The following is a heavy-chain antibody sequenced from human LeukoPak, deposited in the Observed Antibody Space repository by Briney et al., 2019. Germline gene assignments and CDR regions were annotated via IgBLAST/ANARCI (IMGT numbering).Heavy chain of an antibody. D-gene: IGHD3-22*01. CDR2: VSHSEHT. Sequence: SETLSLTCIVSGDSVTGRFWSWVRQSPGKALEWIGCVSHSEHTRYNSSLRSRVSLSLDTSQNQFSLRLSSVTAADTAIYYCARGYFGPAYYFDIWGQGAQVTVAS. CDR1: GDSVTGRF. CDR3: ARGYFGPAYYFDI. V-gene: IGHV4-59*02. J-gene: IGHJ4*02.